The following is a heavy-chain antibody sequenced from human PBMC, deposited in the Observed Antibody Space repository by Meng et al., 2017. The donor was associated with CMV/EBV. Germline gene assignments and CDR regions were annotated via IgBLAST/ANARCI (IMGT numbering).Heavy chain of an antibody. D-gene: IGHD6-19*01. CDR2: ISSSSSTI. Sequence: GESLKISCAASGFTFSSYSMNWVRQAPGKGLEWVSYISSSSSTIYYADSVKGRFTISRDNSKNTLYLQMNSLRAEDTAVYYCARVAVADYYYYGMDVWGQGTTVTVSS. CDR1: GFTFSSYS. J-gene: IGHJ6*02. V-gene: IGHV3-48*01. CDR3: ARVAVADYYYYGMDV.